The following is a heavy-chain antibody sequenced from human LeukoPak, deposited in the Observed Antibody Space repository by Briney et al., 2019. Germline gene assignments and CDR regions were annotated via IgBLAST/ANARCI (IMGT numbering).Heavy chain of an antibody. CDR2: IYYSGST. Sequence: PSETLSLTCTVSGGSISSYYWSWIRQPPGKGLEWIGYIYYSGSTNYNPSLKSRVTISVDTSKNQFSLKLSSVTAADTAVYYCARTPYGSGSYPDYWGQGTLVTVSS. D-gene: IGHD3-10*01. J-gene: IGHJ4*02. CDR1: GGSISSYY. CDR3: ARTPYGSGSYPDY. V-gene: IGHV4-59*01.